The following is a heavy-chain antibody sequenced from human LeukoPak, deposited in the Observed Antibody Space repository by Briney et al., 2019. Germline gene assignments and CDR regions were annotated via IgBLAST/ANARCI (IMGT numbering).Heavy chain of an antibody. CDR2: ISGSSIYT. J-gene: IGHJ6*02. Sequence: GGSLRLSCAASGFTFSDYHMTWIRQAPGKGLEWVSYISGSSIYTRYADSVKGRFTISRDNAKNSLYLQMNSLRAEDTALYYCARDGITGTTGRFDYYYYYGMDVWGQGTTVTVSS. CDR1: GFTFSDYH. D-gene: IGHD1-20*01. CDR3: ARDGITGTTGRFDYYYYYGMDV. V-gene: IGHV3-11*05.